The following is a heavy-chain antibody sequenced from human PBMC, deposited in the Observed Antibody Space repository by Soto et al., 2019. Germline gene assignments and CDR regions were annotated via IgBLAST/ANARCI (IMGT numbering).Heavy chain of an antibody. CDR3: ARDLAVAEKVWFDP. J-gene: IGHJ5*02. Sequence: ASVKVSGKASGYTFTSYGISWVRQAPGQGLEWMGWISAYNGNTNYAQKLQGRVTMTTDTSTSTAYMELRSLRSDDTAVYYCARDLAVAEKVWFDPWGQGTLVTVSS. D-gene: IGHD6-19*01. V-gene: IGHV1-18*01. CDR1: GYTFTSYG. CDR2: ISAYNGNT.